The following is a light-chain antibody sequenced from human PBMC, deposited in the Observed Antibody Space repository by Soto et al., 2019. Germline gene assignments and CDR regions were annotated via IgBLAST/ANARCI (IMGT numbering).Light chain of an antibody. Sequence: EIVLTQSPGTLSLSPGERATLSCRASQSVSSSYLAWYQQKPGQAPRLLIYGASSRATGIPDRFSGSGSGTYCTLTISRLEPEDFAVYYWQQYGSSLWTFGQGTKVEIK. CDR1: QSVSSSY. CDR3: QQYGSSLWT. CDR2: GAS. V-gene: IGKV3-20*01. J-gene: IGKJ1*01.